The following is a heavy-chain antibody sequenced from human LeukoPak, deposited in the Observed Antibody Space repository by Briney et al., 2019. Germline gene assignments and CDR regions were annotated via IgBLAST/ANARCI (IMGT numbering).Heavy chain of an antibody. D-gene: IGHD2-2*01. CDR3: ARDLLGYCSSTSCRRGNWFDP. CDR2: INAGNGNT. J-gene: IGHJ5*02. V-gene: IGHV1-3*01. Sequence: GASVNVSCKASGYTFTSYAMHWVRQAPGQRLEWMGWINAGNGNTKYSQKFQGRVTITRDTSASTAYMELSSLRSEDTAVYYCARDLLGYCSSTSCRRGNWFDPWGQGTLVTVSS. CDR1: GYTFTSYA.